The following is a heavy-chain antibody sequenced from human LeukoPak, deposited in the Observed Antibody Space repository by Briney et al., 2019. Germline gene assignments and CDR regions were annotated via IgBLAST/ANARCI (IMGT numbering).Heavy chain of an antibody. J-gene: IGHJ4*02. CDR2: ISGDAVTL. D-gene: IGHD6-19*01. Sequence: SGGSLRLSCAASGFTFKNYAMNWVRQSPGQGLEWVSTISGDAVTLWYADSVKGRFTVSRDNSKNTLYLQINSLRVEDTAVYYCAKGGGWLYYFDYWGQGTLVTVSS. V-gene: IGHV3-23*01. CDR3: AKGGGWLYYFDY. CDR1: GFTFKNYA.